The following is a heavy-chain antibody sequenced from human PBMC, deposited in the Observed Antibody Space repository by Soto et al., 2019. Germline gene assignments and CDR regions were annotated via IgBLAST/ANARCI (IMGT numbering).Heavy chain of an antibody. D-gene: IGHD3-22*01. CDR3: ARGGKWLPPDY. V-gene: IGHV4-34*01. Sequence: QVQLQQWGAGLLKPSETLSLTCAVYGGSFSGYYWSWIRQPPGKGLEWIGEINHSGSTNYNPSLKSRVTISVETSKNQFSLKLSSVTAADTAVYYCARGGKWLPPDYWGQGTLVTVSS. CDR2: INHSGST. CDR1: GGSFSGYY. J-gene: IGHJ4*02.